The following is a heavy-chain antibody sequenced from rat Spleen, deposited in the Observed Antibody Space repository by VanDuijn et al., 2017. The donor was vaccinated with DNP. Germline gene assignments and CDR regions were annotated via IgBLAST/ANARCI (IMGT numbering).Heavy chain of an antibody. D-gene: IGHD5-1*01. CDR2: IWTGGST. CDR1: GFSLTSYN. J-gene: IGHJ2*01. CDR3: ARTGPYYFDY. Sequence: QVQLKESGPGLVQPSQTLSLTCTVSGFSLTSYNVHWVRQPTGKGLEWMGVIWTGGSTDYNSALKSRLSISRDTSKSQVFLKMNSLRTEDIATYYCARTGPYYFDYWGQGVMVTVSS. V-gene: IGHV2-30*01.